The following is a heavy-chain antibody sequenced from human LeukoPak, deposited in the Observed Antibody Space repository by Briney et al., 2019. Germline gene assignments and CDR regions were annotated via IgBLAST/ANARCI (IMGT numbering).Heavy chain of an antibody. CDR3: AKSVAAAGTVPSWFDP. Sequence: GGSLRLSCAASGFTFSSYAMSCVRQAPGKGLEWVSAISGSGGSTYYADSVKGRFTISRDNSKNTLYLQMNSLRAEDTAVYYCAKSVAAAGTVPSWFDPWGQGTLVTVSS. CDR2: ISGSGGST. CDR1: GFTFSSYA. D-gene: IGHD6-13*01. J-gene: IGHJ5*02. V-gene: IGHV3-23*01.